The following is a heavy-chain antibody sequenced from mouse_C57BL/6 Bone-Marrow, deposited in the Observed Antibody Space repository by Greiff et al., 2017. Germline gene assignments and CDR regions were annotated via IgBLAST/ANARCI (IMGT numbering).Heavy chain of an antibody. J-gene: IGHJ4*01. CDR2: ISSGGSYT. CDR3: ARHWQLGRDAMDY. D-gene: IGHD4-1*02. V-gene: IGHV5-6*01. CDR1: GFTFSSYG. Sequence: EVKLQESGGDLVKPGGSLKLSCAASGFTFSSYGMSWVRQTPDKRLAWVATISSGGSYTYYPDSVMGRFTISRDNAKNTLYLQMSSLKSEDTAMYYCARHWQLGRDAMDYWGQGTSVTVSS.